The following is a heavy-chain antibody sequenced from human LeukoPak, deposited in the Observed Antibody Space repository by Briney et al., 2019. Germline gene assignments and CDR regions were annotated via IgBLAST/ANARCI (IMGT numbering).Heavy chain of an antibody. CDR1: AFTFSSYS. CDR2: ISSGSSTV. D-gene: IGHD6-19*01. J-gene: IGHJ3*02. Sequence: GGSLRLSCAASAFTFSSYSMNWVRQAPGKGLEWVSYISSGSSTVYYADSVKGRFTISRDNAKNSLYLQMSSLRAEDTAVYYCARGYSSGRSAFDIWGQGTMVTVSS. CDR3: ARGYSSGRSAFDI. V-gene: IGHV3-48*04.